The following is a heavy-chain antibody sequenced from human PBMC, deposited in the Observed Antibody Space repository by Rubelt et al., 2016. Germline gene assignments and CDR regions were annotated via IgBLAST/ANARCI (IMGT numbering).Heavy chain of an antibody. CDR2: IYYSGST. V-gene: IGHV4-39*07. CDR3: AICITVAPVYYAIDV. J-gene: IGHJ6*02. CDR1: GGSISTRNYY. D-gene: IGHD6-19*01. Sequence: QVQLQESGPGLVKPSETLSLTCTVSGGSISTRNYYWGWIRQPPGKGLEWIGSIYYSGSTYYNPSLKSRVTRSLDTSKNQFPLKLSSGTAADTAVYYCAICITVAPVYYAIDVWGQGTTVTVSS.